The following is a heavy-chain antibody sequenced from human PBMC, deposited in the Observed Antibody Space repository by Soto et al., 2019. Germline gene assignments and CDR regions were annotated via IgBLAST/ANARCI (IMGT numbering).Heavy chain of an antibody. CDR2: IYHSGST. V-gene: IGHV4-30-2*01. CDR3: ARGGGDVINPNWFDP. CDR1: GGSISSGGYS. D-gene: IGHD3-10*01. J-gene: IGHJ5*02. Sequence: RSLTCAVSGGSISSGGYSWSWIRQPPGKGLEWIGYIYHSGSTYYNPSLKSRVTISVDRSKNQSSVKLSSVTAADTAVYYCARGGGDVINPNWFDPWGQGTLVTVSS.